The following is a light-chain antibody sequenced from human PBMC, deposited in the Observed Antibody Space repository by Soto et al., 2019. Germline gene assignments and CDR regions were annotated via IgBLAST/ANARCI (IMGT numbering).Light chain of an antibody. CDR3: QQHFPYSPYT. CDR2: DAS. Sequence: DIQMSQSPSTLSASVGDRVTITCRASQSITNCLNWYQQKPGKAPELLIFDASSLRSGVPSRFSGSGSGTKLTLTISSLQPEDFATYYCQQHFPYSPYTFGQGTKLEIK. CDR1: QSITNC. J-gene: IGKJ2*01. V-gene: IGKV1-5*03.